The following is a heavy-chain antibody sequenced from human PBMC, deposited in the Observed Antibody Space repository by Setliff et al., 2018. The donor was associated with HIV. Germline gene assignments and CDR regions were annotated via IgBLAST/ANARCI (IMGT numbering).Heavy chain of an antibody. D-gene: IGHD2-15*01. Sequence: GGSLRLSCAASGFTFSSYAMSWVRQAPGKGLEWVGRIKSKTDGETEDYAAPVKGRFTISRDDSRSTLYLQMNSLRTEDTAVYYCAKEGGWTVGEIFDYWGQGTLVTVSS. J-gene: IGHJ4*02. CDR2: IKSKTDGETE. V-gene: IGHV3-15*01. CDR1: GFTFSSYA. CDR3: AKEGGWTVGEIFDY.